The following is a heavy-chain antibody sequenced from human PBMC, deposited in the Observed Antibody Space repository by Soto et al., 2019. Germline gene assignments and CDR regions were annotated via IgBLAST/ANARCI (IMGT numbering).Heavy chain of an antibody. CDR1: GDGVSSNSAA. CDR3: ARVKGYYHDSSGPFDY. J-gene: IGHJ4*02. Sequence: SPTLSLTCAISGDGVSSNSAAWNWIRQSPSRGLEWLGRTYYRYQWLNDYADSVKSRITIKPDTSKNQFSLELDYVTPEDTAVYYCARVKGYYHDSSGPFDYWGLGTLVTVSS. CDR2: TYYRYQWLN. V-gene: IGHV6-1*01. D-gene: IGHD3-22*01.